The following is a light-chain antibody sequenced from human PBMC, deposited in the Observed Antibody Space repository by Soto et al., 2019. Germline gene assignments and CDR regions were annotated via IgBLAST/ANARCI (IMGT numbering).Light chain of an antibody. CDR2: DVS. J-gene: IGLJ1*01. CDR1: SSDVGGYNY. V-gene: IGLV2-14*01. CDR3: SSYTSSSTHNYV. Sequence: QSVLTQPASVSGSPGQSITISCTGTSSDVGGYNYVSWYQQHPGKAPKLMIYDVSNRHSGVSNRFSGSKSGNTASLTISGLQAEDEADYYCSSYTSSSTHNYVFGTGTKVTVL.